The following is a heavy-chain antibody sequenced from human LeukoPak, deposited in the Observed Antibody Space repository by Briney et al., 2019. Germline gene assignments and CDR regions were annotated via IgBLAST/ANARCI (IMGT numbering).Heavy chain of an antibody. V-gene: IGHV4-59*01. CDR3: AREKSRGATLLDAFDI. J-gene: IGHJ3*02. CDR1: GDSISSYY. Sequence: SETLSLTCTVSGDSISSYYWSWIRQPPGKGLEWIGYIYYSGSTNYNPSLKSRVTISVDTSKNQFSLKLGSVTAADTAVYYCAREKSRGATLLDAFDIWGQGTMVTVSS. D-gene: IGHD1-26*01. CDR2: IYYSGST.